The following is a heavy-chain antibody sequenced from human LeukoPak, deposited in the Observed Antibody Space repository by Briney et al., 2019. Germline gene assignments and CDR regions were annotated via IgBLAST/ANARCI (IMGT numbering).Heavy chain of an antibody. J-gene: IGHJ3*02. V-gene: IGHV3-64*01. CDR1: GFTFSDHY. CDR2: ISSNGGST. Sequence: GGSLRLSCAASGFTFSDHYMDWVRQAPGQGLEYVSAISSNGGSTYYANSVKGRFTISRDNSKNTLYLQMGSLRAEDMAVYYCARSLTMYYYDSSGYLGDAFDIWGQGTMVTVSS. CDR3: ARSLTMYYYDSSGYLGDAFDI. D-gene: IGHD3-22*01.